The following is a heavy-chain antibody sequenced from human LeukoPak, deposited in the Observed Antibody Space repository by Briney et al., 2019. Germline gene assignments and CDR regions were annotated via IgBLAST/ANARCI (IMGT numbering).Heavy chain of an antibody. Sequence: SYDGSNKYYADSVKGRFTISRDNSKNTLYLQMNSLRAEDTAVYYCARDSSYSSSWYWFDPWGQGTLVTVSS. V-gene: IGHV3-30-3*01. J-gene: IGHJ5*02. CDR2: SYDGSNK. CDR3: ARDSSYSSSWYWFDP. D-gene: IGHD6-13*01.